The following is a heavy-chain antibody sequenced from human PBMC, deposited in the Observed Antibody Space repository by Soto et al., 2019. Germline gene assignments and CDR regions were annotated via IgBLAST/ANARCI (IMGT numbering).Heavy chain of an antibody. D-gene: IGHD4-17*01. CDR1: GGSFSDFY. J-gene: IGHJ4*02. CDR3: ARFYGDGSDY. Sequence: PSETLSLTCAVYGGSFSDFYWTWIRQPPGMGLEWIGEINHSGSTNYSPSLKSRVTISVDTSKKQFSLKLSSVTAADTAVYYCARFYGDGSDYWGQGALVTVSS. V-gene: IGHV4-34*01. CDR2: INHSGST.